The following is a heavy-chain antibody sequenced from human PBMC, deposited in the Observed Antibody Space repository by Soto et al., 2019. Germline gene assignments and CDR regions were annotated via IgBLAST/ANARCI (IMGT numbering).Heavy chain of an antibody. J-gene: IGHJ6*02. D-gene: IGHD3-3*01. V-gene: IGHV3-21*01. Sequence: GGSLRLSCAASGFNFSSYAMSWVRQAPGKGLEWVSSISGSSGSIYYADSVKGRFTISRDNAKNSLYLQMNSLRAEDTAVYYCARDQEVDDFWSGYQGYYYYYGMDVWGQGTTVTVSS. CDR1: GFNFSSYA. CDR3: ARDQEVDDFWSGYQGYYYYYGMDV. CDR2: ISGSSGSI.